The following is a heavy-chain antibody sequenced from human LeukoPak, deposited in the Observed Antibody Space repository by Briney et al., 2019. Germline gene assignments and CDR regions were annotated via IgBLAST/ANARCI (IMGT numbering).Heavy chain of an antibody. V-gene: IGHV4-34*01. CDR1: GGSFSGYY. Sequence: SETLSLTCAVYGGSFSGYYWSCIRQPPGKGLEWIGEINHSGNINYNPSLKSRVSISKDTSKNQFSLKLSSVTAADTAVYYCAILYASSGYYYFDYWGQGTLVTVSS. J-gene: IGHJ4*02. CDR2: INHSGNI. CDR3: AILYASSGYYYFDY. D-gene: IGHD3-22*01.